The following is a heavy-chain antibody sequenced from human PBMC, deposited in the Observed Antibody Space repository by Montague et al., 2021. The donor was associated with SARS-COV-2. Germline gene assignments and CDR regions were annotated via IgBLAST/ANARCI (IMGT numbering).Heavy chain of an antibody. CDR2: VYYSGST. CDR1: SGSISTYY. V-gene: IGHV4-59*01. J-gene: IGHJ6*02. CDR3: ASGADDYYYAMDV. Sequence: SETLSLTCTVPSGSISTYYWSWIRQPPGKGLEWMGYVYYSGSTNYNPSLKSRVTISVDTSKNQFSLKLRSVTAADTAVYYCASGADDYYYAMDVWGQGTTVTVSS. D-gene: IGHD3-10*01.